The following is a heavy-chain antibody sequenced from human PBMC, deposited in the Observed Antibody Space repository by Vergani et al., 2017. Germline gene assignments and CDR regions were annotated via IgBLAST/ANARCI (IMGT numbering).Heavy chain of an antibody. J-gene: IGHJ3*02. CDR1: GGSISSYY. Sequence: QVQLQESGPGLVKPSETLSLTCTVSGGSISSYYWSWIRQPPGKGLEWIGHIYYSGSTNYNPSLKSRVTISVDTSKNQFSLKLSSVTAADTAVYYCARNPYCGGDCYSDAFDSWSQGTMVTASS. CDR2: IYYSGST. CDR3: ARNPYCGGDCYSDAFDS. V-gene: IGHV4-59*01. D-gene: IGHD2-21*02.